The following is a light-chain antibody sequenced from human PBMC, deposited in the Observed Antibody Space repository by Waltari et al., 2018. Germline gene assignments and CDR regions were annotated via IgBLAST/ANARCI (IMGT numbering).Light chain of an antibody. Sequence: EIVMTQSPATLSVSPGERATLSCRASQSVSSNLAWYQQKPGQAPRLLIYGASTRATGIPARFSGSGSGTEFTLTISSLQSEDFAVYYSQQYYSTPWTFGQGTKVEIK. V-gene: IGKV3-15*01. CDR2: GAS. CDR3: QQYYSTPWT. CDR1: QSVSSN. J-gene: IGKJ1*01.